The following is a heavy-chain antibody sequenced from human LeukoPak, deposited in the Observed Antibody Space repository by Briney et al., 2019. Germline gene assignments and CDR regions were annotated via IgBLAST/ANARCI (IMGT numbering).Heavy chain of an antibody. J-gene: IGHJ6*03. V-gene: IGHV4-59*12. CDR2: IYYSGST. CDR1: GGSITSYY. Sequence: SETLSLTCTVSGGSITSYYWSWIRQSPGKGLEWIGYIYYSGSTIYNPSLESRVSISVDTSKNQFSLKLSSLSAADSAVYYCARGSKSFRGTNDRYFYYMDGWGIGTTVSDSS. D-gene: IGHD3-16*01. CDR3: ARGSKSFRGTNDRYFYYMDG.